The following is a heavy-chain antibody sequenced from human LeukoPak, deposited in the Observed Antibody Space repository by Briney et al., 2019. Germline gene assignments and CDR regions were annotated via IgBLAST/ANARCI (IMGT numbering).Heavy chain of an antibody. CDR3: ARRTGYYMDY. Sequence: SETLSLTCAVYGGSFSGYYWSWIRQPPGKGLEWIGEINHSGSTNYNPSLKSRVTISVDTSKNQFSLKLSSVTAADTAVYYCARRTGYYMDYWGQGTLVTVSS. CDR2: INHSGST. CDR1: GGSFSGYY. D-gene: IGHD3-9*01. J-gene: IGHJ4*02. V-gene: IGHV4-34*01.